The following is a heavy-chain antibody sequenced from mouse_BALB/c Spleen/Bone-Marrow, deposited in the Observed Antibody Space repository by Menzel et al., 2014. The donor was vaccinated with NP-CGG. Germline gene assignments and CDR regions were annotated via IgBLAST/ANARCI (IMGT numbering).Heavy chain of an antibody. J-gene: IGHJ2*01. V-gene: IGHV1-7*01. CDR3: ARERYAGYYFDY. D-gene: IGHD2-3*01. CDR1: GYTFTSYW. Sequence: QVQLQQSGAELAKPGASVKMSCKASGYTFTSYWMHWVKQRPGQGLEWIGYINPSTGCTEYNQKFKDKATLTADKSSSTAYMQLSSLPSEDSAVYYCARERYAGYYFDYWGQGTTLTVSS. CDR2: INPSTGCT.